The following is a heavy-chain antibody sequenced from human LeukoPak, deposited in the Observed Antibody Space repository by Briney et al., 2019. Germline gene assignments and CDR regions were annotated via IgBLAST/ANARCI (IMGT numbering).Heavy chain of an antibody. Sequence: SVKVSCKASGGTFSSYAISWVRQAPGQGLEWMGGIIPIFGTANYAQKFQGRVTITADESTSTAYMELSSLRSEDTAVYYCARGGYSPTDPFDYWGQGTLVTVSS. J-gene: IGHJ4*02. CDR1: GGTFSSYA. V-gene: IGHV1-69*01. D-gene: IGHD6-13*01. CDR3: ARGGYSPTDPFDY. CDR2: IIPIFGTA.